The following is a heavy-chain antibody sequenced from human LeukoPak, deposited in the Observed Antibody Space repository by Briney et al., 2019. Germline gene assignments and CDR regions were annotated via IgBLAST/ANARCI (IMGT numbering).Heavy chain of an antibody. V-gene: IGHV3-53*01. J-gene: IGHJ4*02. Sequence: GGSLRLSCAASGFTVSSSYMSWVRQAPGKGLEGVSVIYSGGDTYYAESVKGRFTISRDNSKNTLYLQMNSLRAEDTAVYYCARDARGGYVLDSWGQGPLVTVSS. CDR2: IYSGGDT. CDR3: ARDARGGYVLDS. CDR1: GFTVSSSY. D-gene: IGHD5-12*01.